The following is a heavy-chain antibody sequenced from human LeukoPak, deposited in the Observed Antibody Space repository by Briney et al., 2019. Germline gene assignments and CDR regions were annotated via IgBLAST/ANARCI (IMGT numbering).Heavy chain of an antibody. J-gene: IGHJ4*02. D-gene: IGHD1-1*01. CDR1: GFDFSGYA. CDR2: IGSDGST. V-gene: IGHV3-23*01. CDR3: AKGNWRYFDY. Sequence: PGGSLRLSCAASGFDFSGYAMSWVRQAPGKGLEWVAGIGSDGSTHTAESVKGRFTISRDNSKNTLYLQMNSLGADDTAVYYCAKGNWRYFDYWGQGTLVTVSS.